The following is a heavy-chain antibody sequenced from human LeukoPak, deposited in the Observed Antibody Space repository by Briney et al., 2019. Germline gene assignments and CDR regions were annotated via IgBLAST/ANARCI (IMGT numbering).Heavy chain of an antibody. CDR2: ICSSSSYT. CDR3: ARGQEVTAIPAAY. J-gene: IGHJ4*02. CDR1: GFTFSTNY. D-gene: IGHD2-21*02. V-gene: IGHV3-11*05. Sequence: GGSLRLSCAASGFTFSTNYMSWIRQTPGKGLEWVSYICSSSSYTNYADSVKGRFTISRDNANNSLYLQMNSLRAEDTAVYFCARGQEVTAIPAAYWGQGTLVTVSS.